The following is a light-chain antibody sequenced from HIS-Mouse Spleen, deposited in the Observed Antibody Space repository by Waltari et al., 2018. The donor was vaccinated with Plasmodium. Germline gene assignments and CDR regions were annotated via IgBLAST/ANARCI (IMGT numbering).Light chain of an antibody. V-gene: IGLV4-69*01. CDR3: YSTDSSGNHRV. J-gene: IGLJ3*02. CDR2: LNSDGSH. Sequence: QLVLTQSPSASASLGASVKLTCTLSSGHSSYAIAWHQQQPEKGPRYLMKLNSDGSHSKGDGLPDRFSGSSSGAERYLTISSLQSEDEADYYCYSTDSSGNHRVFGGGTKLTVL. CDR1: SGHSSYA.